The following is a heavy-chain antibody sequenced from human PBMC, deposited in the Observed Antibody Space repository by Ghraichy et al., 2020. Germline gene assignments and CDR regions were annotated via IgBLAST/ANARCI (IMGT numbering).Heavy chain of an antibody. V-gene: IGHV4-34*01. CDR1: GGSFSGYY. CDR3: ARAPDIVVVQAVLYKGFDP. D-gene: IGHD2-2*01. J-gene: IGHJ5*02. Sequence: SETLSLTCAVYGGSFSGYYWSWIRQPPGKGLEWIGEINHSGSTNYNPSLKSRVTISVDTSKNQFSLKLSSVTAADTAVYYCARAPDIVVVQAVLYKGFDPWGQGTLVTVSS. CDR2: INHSGST.